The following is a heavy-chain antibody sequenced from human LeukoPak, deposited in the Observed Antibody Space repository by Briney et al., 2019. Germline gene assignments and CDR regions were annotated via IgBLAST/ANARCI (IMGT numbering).Heavy chain of an antibody. CDR2: IYHSGST. CDR1: GGSISSSNW. Sequence: SETLSLTCAVSGGSISSSNWWSWVRQPPGKGLEWIGEIYHSGSTNYNPSLKSRVTISVDKSKNQFSLKLSSVTAADTAVYYCARGHYYGSGSYDYWGQGTLVTVSS. V-gene: IGHV4-4*02. J-gene: IGHJ4*02. D-gene: IGHD3-10*01. CDR3: ARGHYYGSGSYDY.